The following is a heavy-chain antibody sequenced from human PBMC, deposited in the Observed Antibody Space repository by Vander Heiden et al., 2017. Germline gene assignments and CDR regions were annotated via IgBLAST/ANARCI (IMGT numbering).Heavy chain of an antibody. Sequence: QLQLQESGPGLVKPSETLSLTCTVSGGSISSSSYYWGWIRQPPGKGLEWIGSIYYSGRTYYNPSLKSRVTISVDTSKNQFSLKLSSVTAADTAVYYCARRGVGAWELPERDFDYWGQGTLVTVSS. V-gene: IGHV4-39*01. J-gene: IGHJ4*02. CDR2: IYYSGRT. CDR3: ARRGVGAWELPERDFDY. CDR1: GGSISSSSYY. D-gene: IGHD1-26*01.